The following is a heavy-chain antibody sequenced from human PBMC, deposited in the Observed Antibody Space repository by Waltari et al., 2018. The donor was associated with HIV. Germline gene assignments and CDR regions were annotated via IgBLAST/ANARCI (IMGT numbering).Heavy chain of an antibody. V-gene: IGHV1-69*01. J-gene: IGHJ3*01. CDR1: GGTFRSYT. CDR3: ARGGCSGGTCYSKSFDL. Sequence: QVQLVQSGAEMKMSGSSVRVSCKASGGTFRSYTLRWVRQAPGQGLEWMGGIIPKFGTVKYAQKFQGRVTMTADESTSTVYLELTSLRSDDTAVYYCARGGCSGGTCYSKSFDLWGQGTLVTVSS. CDR2: IIPKFGTV. D-gene: IGHD2-15*01.